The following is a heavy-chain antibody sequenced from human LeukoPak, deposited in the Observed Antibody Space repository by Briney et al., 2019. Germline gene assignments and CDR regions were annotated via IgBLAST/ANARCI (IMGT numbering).Heavy chain of an antibody. V-gene: IGHV3-21*01. CDR3: ARDPYSGGYGAYYYYYMDV. Sequence: PGGSLRLSCAASGFTFSSYSMNWVRRTPGKGLEWVSSIPTSSSYMFYADSVRGRFTISRDNAENSLYLQMNSLRDEDTAVYYCARDPYSGGYGAYYYYYMDVWGKGTTVTVSS. J-gene: IGHJ6*03. CDR2: IPTSSSYM. CDR1: GFTFSSYS. D-gene: IGHD6-19*01.